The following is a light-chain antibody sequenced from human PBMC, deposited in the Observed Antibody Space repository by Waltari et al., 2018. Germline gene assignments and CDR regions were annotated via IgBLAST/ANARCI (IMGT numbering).Light chain of an antibody. CDR2: VNSDGTH. CDR3: QTWGTGTVV. CDR1: SGHRTYT. J-gene: IGLJ2*01. Sequence: QLVLTQSPSASASLGASVKPTCTLSSGHRTYTIAWHQQQPEKGPRYLMRVNSDGTHSKGDGIPDRFSGSTSGGERHLTISSLQAEDEADYYCQTWGTGTVVFGGGTKLTVL. V-gene: IGLV4-69*01.